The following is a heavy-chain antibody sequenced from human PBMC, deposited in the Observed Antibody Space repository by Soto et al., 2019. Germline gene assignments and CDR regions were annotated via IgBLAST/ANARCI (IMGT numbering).Heavy chain of an antibody. CDR3: AKARYSSSNGMDV. V-gene: IGHV3-9*01. J-gene: IGHJ6*02. CDR1: GFTFDDYA. D-gene: IGHD6-6*01. CDR2: ISWNSGSI. Sequence: EVQLVESGGGLVQPGRSLRLSCAASGFTFDDYAMHWVRQAPGKGLEWVSGISWNSGSIGYADSVKGRFTISRDNAKNSLYLQMNSLRAEDTALYYCAKARYSSSNGMDVWGQGTTVTVSS.